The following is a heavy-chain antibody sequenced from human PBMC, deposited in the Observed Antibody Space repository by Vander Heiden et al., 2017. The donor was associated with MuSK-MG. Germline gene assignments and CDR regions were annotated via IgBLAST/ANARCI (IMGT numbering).Heavy chain of an antibody. J-gene: IGHJ4*02. CDR1: GYRFTNYW. CDR2: IYPGDADT. D-gene: IGHD1-7*01. CDR3: ARPFWEGTTFIWMY. V-gene: IGHV5-51*01. Sequence: LVQSGAEVKKPGESLKISCKGSGYRFTNYWIGWVRQMPGKGLEWMGIIYPGDADTKYSPSFQGQVTISVDKSISTAYLQWSSLKASDTAMYYCARPFWEGTTFIWMYWGQGSLGTVSS.